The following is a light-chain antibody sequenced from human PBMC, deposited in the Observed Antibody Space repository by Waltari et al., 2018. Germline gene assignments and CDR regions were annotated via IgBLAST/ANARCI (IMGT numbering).Light chain of an antibody. CDR2: WAS. J-gene: IGKJ4*01. V-gene: IGKV4-1*01. CDR1: QSVLHSSNSKNY. CDR3: QQYYSTPLT. Sequence: DIVMTQSPDSLAVSLGERATINCKSSQSVLHSSNSKNYLAWYQQTPGQPPKVLIYWASTRESGVPDRVSGSGSGTDFTLTISSLQAEDVAVYYCQQYYSTPLTFGGGTKVEIK.